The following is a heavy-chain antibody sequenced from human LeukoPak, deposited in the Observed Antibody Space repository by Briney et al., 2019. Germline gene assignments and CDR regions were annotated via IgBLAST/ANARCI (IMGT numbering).Heavy chain of an antibody. J-gene: IGHJ4*02. CDR1: GGSISSSSYY. D-gene: IGHD6-13*01. CDR2: IYYSGST. Sequence: SETLSLTCTVSGGSISSSSYYWGWIRRPPGKGLEWIGSIYYSGSTYYNPSLKSRVTISVDTSKNQFSLKLSSVTAADTAVYYCASLRYSSSWYVRNWGQGTLVTVSS. V-gene: IGHV4-39*01. CDR3: ASLRYSSSWYVRN.